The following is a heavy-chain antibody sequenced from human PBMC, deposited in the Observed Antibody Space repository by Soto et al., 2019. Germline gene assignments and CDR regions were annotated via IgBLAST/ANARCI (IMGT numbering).Heavy chain of an antibody. D-gene: IGHD1-1*01. V-gene: IGHV3-74*01. CDR3: ARGPRVSSTGTGAH. CDR2: ISDDGSTA. CDR1: GFTFSAYW. J-gene: IGHJ4*02. Sequence: PGGSLRLSCAVSGFTFSAYWMYWVRQVPGKGLTWVSLISDDGSTATYADSVKGRFTISRDNAKNTLYLEMNTLRADDSGLYYCARGPRVSSTGTGAHWGRGTLVTVSS.